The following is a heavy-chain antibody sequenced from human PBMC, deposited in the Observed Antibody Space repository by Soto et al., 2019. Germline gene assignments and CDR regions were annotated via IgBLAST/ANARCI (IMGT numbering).Heavy chain of an antibody. J-gene: IGHJ5*02. CDR1: GYTFTDYW. D-gene: IGHD3-9*01. CDR2: IYPDDSDT. CDR3: ARRYVLTGYYTLDP. Sequence: PGESLKISCKGSGYTFTDYWIGWVRQMPGKGLEWMGIIYPDDSDTRYIPSFQGQVTISADKSISTVYLQWSSLRASDTAIYYCARRYVLTGYYTLDPWGQGTLVTAPQ. V-gene: IGHV5-51*01.